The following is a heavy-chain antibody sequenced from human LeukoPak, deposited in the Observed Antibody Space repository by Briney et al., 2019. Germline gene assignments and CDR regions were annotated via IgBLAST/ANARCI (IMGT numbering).Heavy chain of an antibody. CDR1: GGSISSSNW. D-gene: IGHD2-2*01. V-gene: IGHV4-4*02. J-gene: IGHJ4*02. CDR3: AREFVVPAAKAIYYFDC. CDR2: IYHSGST. Sequence: SGALSLTCAVSGGSISSSNWWSWVRQPPGKGLEWIGEIYHSGSTNYNPSLKSRVTISVDKSKNQFSLKLSSVTAADTAVYYCAREFVVPAAKAIYYFDCWGQGTLVTVSS.